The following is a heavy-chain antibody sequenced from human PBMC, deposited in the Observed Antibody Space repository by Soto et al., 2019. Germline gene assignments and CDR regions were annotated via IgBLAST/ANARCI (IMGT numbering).Heavy chain of an antibody. D-gene: IGHD3-10*01. CDR2: ISYDGSNK. J-gene: IGHJ5*02. Sequence: QVQLVESGGGVVQPGRSLRLSCAASGFTFSSYAMHWVRQAPGKGLEWLAVISYDGSNKYYADSVKGRFTISRDNSKTTLYLQMNSLRAEDTAVYYCASLGNTYYYGSGSFRNWFDPWGQGTLVTVSS. CDR3: ASLGNTYYYGSGSFRNWFDP. V-gene: IGHV3-30-3*01. CDR1: GFTFSSYA.